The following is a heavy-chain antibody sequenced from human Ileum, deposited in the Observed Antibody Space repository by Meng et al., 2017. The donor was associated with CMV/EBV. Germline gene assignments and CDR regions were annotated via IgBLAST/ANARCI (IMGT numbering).Heavy chain of an antibody. J-gene: IGHJ5*02. D-gene: IGHD6-13*01. Sequence: GESLKISCAASGFTFSSYWMHWVRQAPGKGLVWVSRINSDGSSTSYADSVKGRFTISRDNAKNTLYLQMNSLRAEDTAVYYCARTVRGHSSSLSQWHWFDAWGQGTRVTGSS. CDR1: GFTFSSYW. CDR3: ARTVRGHSSSLSQWHWFDA. V-gene: IGHV3-74*01. CDR2: INSDGSST.